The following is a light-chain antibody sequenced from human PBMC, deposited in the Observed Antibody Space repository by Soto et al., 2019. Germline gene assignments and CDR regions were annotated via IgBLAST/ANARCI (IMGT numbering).Light chain of an antibody. V-gene: IGKV2-28*01. CDR2: LGS. J-gene: IGKJ4*01. Sequence: DVVMTQTPLSLPVTPGEPASISCRSSQSLLHSDGYNSLDWFLQRPGQSPHLLIYLGSNRASGVPGRFSGSGSGSDFKFRISRVEAEDVGVYYGMQALQSPLTVGGGTTVEIK. CDR1: QSLLHSDGYNS. CDR3: MQALQSPLT.